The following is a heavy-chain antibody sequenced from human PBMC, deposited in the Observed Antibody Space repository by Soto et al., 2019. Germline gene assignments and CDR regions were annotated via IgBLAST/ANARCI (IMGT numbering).Heavy chain of an antibody. CDR3: AHRNRYNWNDGGWFDP. D-gene: IGHD1-1*01. V-gene: IGHV2-5*01. CDR2: IYWNDDK. CDR1: GFSLGTSGVG. J-gene: IGHJ5*02. Sequence: QITLKESGPTLLKPTQTLTLTCTFSGFSLGTSGVGVGWIRQPPGKALEWLAFIYWNDDKRYSPSLKSRLTITKDNSKNQVFLTMTNMDPVDTATYYCAHRNRYNWNDGGWFDPWGQGTLVTVSS.